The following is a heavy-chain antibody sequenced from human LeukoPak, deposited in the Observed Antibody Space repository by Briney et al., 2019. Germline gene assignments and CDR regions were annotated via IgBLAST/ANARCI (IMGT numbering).Heavy chain of an antibody. CDR2: ISYDGGNK. J-gene: IGHJ4*02. CDR3: ASTPNGVAAIYFDY. V-gene: IGHV3-30*03. D-gene: IGHD2-15*01. CDR1: GFTFSSYG. Sequence: PGGSLRLSRAASGFTFSSYGMHWVRQAPGKGLEWVAVISYDGGNKYYADSVKGRFTISRDNAKNTLYLQMNSLRAGDTAVYYCASTPNGVAAIYFDYWGQGTLVTVSS.